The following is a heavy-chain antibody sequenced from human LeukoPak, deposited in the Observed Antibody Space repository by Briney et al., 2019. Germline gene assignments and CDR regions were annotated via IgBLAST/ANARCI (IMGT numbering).Heavy chain of an antibody. Sequence: GGSLRLSCAASGFTFSSYSMNWVRQAPGKGLEWVSFISSSSSYIYYADSVKGRFTISRDNAKNSLSLQMNSLRAEDTAVYYCAKVRFAQVDTTMDYWGQGTLVTVSS. J-gene: IGHJ4*02. CDR2: ISSSSSYI. CDR3: AKVRFAQVDTTMDY. D-gene: IGHD5-18*01. CDR1: GFTFSSYS. V-gene: IGHV3-21*01.